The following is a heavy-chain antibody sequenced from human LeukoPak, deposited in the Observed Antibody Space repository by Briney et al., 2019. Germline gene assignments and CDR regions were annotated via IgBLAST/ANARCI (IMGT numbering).Heavy chain of an antibody. V-gene: IGHV4-4*07. CDR3: AREDYDFWSGYRGSTWFDP. J-gene: IGHJ5*02. CDR2: IYTSGST. D-gene: IGHD3-3*01. Sequence: SETLSLTCTVSGGSISSYYWSWIRQPAGKGLEWIGRIYTSGSTNYNPSLKSRVTMSVDTSKNQFSLKLGSVTAADTAVYYCAREDYDFWSGYRGSTWFDPWGQGTLVTVSS. CDR1: GGSISSYY.